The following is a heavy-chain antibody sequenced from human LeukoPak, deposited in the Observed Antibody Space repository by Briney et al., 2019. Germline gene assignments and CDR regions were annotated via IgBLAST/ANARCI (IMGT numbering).Heavy chain of an antibody. Sequence: SETLSLTCTVSGGSISSYYWSWIRQPPGKGLEWIGYIYHSGSTNYNPSLKSRVTISVDTSKNQFSLKLSSVTAADTAVYYCARDRSGTGMDVWGKGTTVTVSS. CDR3: ARDRSGTGMDV. J-gene: IGHJ6*04. CDR2: IYHSGST. V-gene: IGHV4-59*01. CDR1: GGSISSYY.